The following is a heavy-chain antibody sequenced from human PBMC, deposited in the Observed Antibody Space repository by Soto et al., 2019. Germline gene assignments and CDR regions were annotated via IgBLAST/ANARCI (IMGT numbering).Heavy chain of an antibody. CDR3: AKSMAVAFPGFYGLDV. Sequence: QVQLVESGGGVVQPGRSLRLSCAASGFTFSIFGMHWVRQAPGKGLEWVAVISYDGSRIYYRDSVKGRFTISRDSSKNTLYLQMNSLRAEDTAVYYCAKSMAVAFPGFYGLDVWGQGTTVTVSS. CDR2: ISYDGSRI. CDR1: GFTFSIFG. V-gene: IGHV3-30*18. J-gene: IGHJ6*02. D-gene: IGHD6-19*01.